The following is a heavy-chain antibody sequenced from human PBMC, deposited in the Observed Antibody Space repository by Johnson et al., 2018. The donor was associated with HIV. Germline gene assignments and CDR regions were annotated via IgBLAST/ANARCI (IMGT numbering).Heavy chain of an antibody. CDR1: GFTFSDYY. J-gene: IGHJ3*01. CDR3: TTDPYGSGP. D-gene: IGHD3-10*01. CDR2: IKSKTDGGTT. Sequence: VQLVESGGGLVKPGGSLRLSCAASGFTFSDYYMSWIRQAPGKGLEWVGRIKSKTDGGTTDYAAPVKGRFTISRDDSKNTLYLQMNSLKTEDTAVYYRTTDPYGSGPWGQGTMVTVSS. V-gene: IGHV3-15*01.